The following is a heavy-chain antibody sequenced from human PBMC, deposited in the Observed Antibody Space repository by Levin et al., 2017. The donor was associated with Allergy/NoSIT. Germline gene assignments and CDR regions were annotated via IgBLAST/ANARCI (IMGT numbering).Heavy chain of an antibody. CDR1: GFTFSSYA. CDR3: AKDPTKQLVGPGEWDYFDY. V-gene: IGHV3-23*01. D-gene: IGHD6-13*01. CDR2: ISGSGGST. J-gene: IGHJ4*02. Sequence: GGSLRLSCAASGFTFSSYAMSWVRQAPGKGLEGVSAISGSGGSTYYADSVKGRFTISRDNSKNTLYLQMNSLRAEDTAVYYCAKDPTKQLVGPGEWDYFDYWGQGTLVTVSS.